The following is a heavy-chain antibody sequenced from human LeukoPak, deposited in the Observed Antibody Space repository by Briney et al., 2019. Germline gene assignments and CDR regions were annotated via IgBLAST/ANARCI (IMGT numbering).Heavy chain of an antibody. CDR2: IYHADSDT. Sequence: GEFLKISRKTSGYRFTTYWIGWVRQMPGQGLEWMGIIYHADSDTAYSPSFQFQVTISAYKSISTAYLQWSSLKASDTAMYYCARKYTSGWPNWGQGTLVTVSS. CDR3: ARKYTSGWPN. D-gene: IGHD6-19*01. J-gene: IGHJ4*02. CDR1: GYRFTTYW. V-gene: IGHV5-51*01.